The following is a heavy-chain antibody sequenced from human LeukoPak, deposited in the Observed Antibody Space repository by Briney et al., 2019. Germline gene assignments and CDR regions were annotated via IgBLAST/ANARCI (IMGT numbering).Heavy chain of an antibody. Sequence: GGSLRLSCAASGFTFNTYGMTWVRQAPGKGLEWVANIKEDGNEKYFVDSVRGRFTISRDNVKNSLYLQMDSLRVDDTAVYYCARGRIYFDSWGQGTLVTVS. CDR1: GFTFNTYG. J-gene: IGHJ4*02. CDR3: ARGRIYFDS. CDR2: IKEDGNEK. V-gene: IGHV3-7*01.